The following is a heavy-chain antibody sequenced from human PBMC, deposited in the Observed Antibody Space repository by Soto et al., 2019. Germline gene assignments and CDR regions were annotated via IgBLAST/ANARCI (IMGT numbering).Heavy chain of an antibody. Sequence: QGQLVQSGAEVKKPGASVKVSCTASGNTFTNFGVTWVRQAPGQGLEWMGWISAYTDDPNYAQKFQGRVTMTIDASTSTAYLDLRSLTSDDTAVYYCARVIPGADAWFDPWGQGTLVTVSS. CDR1: GNTFTNFG. CDR2: ISAYTDDP. D-gene: IGHD2-2*01. J-gene: IGHJ5*02. CDR3: ARVIPGADAWFDP. V-gene: IGHV1-18*01.